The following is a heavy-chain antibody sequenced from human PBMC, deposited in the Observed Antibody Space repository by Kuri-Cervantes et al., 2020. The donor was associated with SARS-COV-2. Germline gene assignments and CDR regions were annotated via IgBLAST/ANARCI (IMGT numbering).Heavy chain of an antibody. D-gene: IGHD2-2*01. J-gene: IGHJ6*03. CDR1: GFTFSGSA. Sequence: GESLKISCAASGFTFSGSAMHWVRQASGKGLEWVGRIRSKANSYATAYAASVKGRFTISRDDSKNTAYLQMNSLKTKDTAVYYCTRGTSQTYYYYYYMDVWGKGTTVTVSS. CDR2: IRSKANSYAT. CDR3: TRGTSQTYYYYYYMDV. V-gene: IGHV3-73*01.